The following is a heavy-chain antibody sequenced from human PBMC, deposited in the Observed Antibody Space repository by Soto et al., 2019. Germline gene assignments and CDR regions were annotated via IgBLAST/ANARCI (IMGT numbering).Heavy chain of an antibody. Sequence: SGPTLVNPTQTLTLTCTFSGFSLSTSGVGVGWIRQPPGKALEWLALIYWDDDKRYSPSLKRRLTITKDTSKNQVVLTMTNMDPVDTATYYCAHRGRGYNGPNSYYYYTDVWGKGTTVTVSS. CDR2: IYWDDDK. J-gene: IGHJ6*03. D-gene: IGHD5-12*01. V-gene: IGHV2-5*02. CDR1: GFSLSTSGVG. CDR3: AHRGRGYNGPNSYYYYTDV.